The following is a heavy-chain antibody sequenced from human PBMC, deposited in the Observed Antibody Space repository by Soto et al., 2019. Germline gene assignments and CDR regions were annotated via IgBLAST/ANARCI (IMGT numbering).Heavy chain of an antibody. V-gene: IGHV3-23*01. Sequence: PGGSLRLSCAASGFTLSNYAMTWVRQAPGKGLEWVSAISGSGGSTYYADSMKGRFTISRDDSKNTLYLQMNSLRAEDTAVYYCAKFTSSSLVDYYGMDVWGQGTTVTVSS. J-gene: IGHJ6*02. D-gene: IGHD6-6*01. CDR3: AKFTSSSLVDYYGMDV. CDR1: GFTLSNYA. CDR2: ISGSGGST.